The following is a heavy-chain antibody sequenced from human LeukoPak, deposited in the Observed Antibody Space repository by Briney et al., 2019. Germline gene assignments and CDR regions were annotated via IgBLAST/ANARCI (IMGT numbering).Heavy chain of an antibody. CDR1: GGSVSSGGYY. D-gene: IGHD6-13*01. J-gene: IGHJ4*02. CDR3: ARDRAAGVKNFDY. CDR2: IYYSGST. Sequence: SQTLSLTCTVSGGSVSSGGYYWSWIRQHPGKGLEWIGYIYYSGSTYYNPSLKSRVTISVDTSKNQFSLKLTSVTAADTAVYYCARDRAAGVKNFDYWGQGTLVTVSS. V-gene: IGHV4-31*03.